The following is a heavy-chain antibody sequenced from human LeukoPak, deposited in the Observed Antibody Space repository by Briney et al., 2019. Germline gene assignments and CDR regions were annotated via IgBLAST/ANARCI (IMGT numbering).Heavy chain of an antibody. CDR2: IFYSGST. D-gene: IGHD6-19*01. CDR1: GGSFSGYY. CDR3: AAGYSSDWYYWFDP. Sequence: SETLSLTCAVYGGSFSGYYWSWIRQPPGKGLEWIGYIFYSGSTNYNPSLKSRVTISVDTSKNQFSLKLSSVTAADTAVYNCAAGYSSDWYYWFDPWGQGTLVTVSS. J-gene: IGHJ5*02. V-gene: IGHV4-59*01.